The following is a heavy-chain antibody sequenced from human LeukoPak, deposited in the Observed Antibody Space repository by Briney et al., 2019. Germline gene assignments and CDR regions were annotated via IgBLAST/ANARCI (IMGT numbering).Heavy chain of an antibody. Sequence: ASVKVSCKASGYTFTSYYMHWVRQAPGQGLEWMGWISAYNGNTNYAQKLQGRVTMTTDTSTSTAYMELRSLRSDDTAVYYCARTPYDSSGYFVYYGMDVWGQGTTVTVSS. J-gene: IGHJ6*02. D-gene: IGHD3-22*01. CDR2: ISAYNGNT. CDR3: ARTPYDSSGYFVYYGMDV. V-gene: IGHV1-18*04. CDR1: GYTFTSYY.